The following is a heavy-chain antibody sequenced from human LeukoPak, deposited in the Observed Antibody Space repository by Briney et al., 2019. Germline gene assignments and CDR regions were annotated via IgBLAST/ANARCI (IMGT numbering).Heavy chain of an antibody. Sequence: GGSLRLSCAASGFTFSSSWMSWVRQAPGKGLEWVSAISGSGGSTYYADSVKGRLTISRDNSRNTLYLQMNSLRAEDTAVYYCAKANYYDSSGYYYSWGQGTLVTVSS. CDR2: ISGSGGST. J-gene: IGHJ4*02. CDR3: AKANYYDSSGYYYS. D-gene: IGHD3-22*01. V-gene: IGHV3-23*01. CDR1: GFTFSSSW.